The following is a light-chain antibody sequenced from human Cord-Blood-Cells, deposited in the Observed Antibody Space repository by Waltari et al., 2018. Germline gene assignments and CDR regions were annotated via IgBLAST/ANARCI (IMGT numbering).Light chain of an antibody. CDR2: AAS. CDR3: QQSYSTPRT. V-gene: IGKV1-39*01. Sequence: EIQMTQSPSSLSASVGDRVTITCRARQSISSYLNWYQQKPGKAPKLLLYAASSLQSGVPSRFSGSGSGTEFTLTISSLQPEDFAAYYCQQSYSTPRTFGQGTKLEIK. J-gene: IGKJ2*01. CDR1: QSISSY.